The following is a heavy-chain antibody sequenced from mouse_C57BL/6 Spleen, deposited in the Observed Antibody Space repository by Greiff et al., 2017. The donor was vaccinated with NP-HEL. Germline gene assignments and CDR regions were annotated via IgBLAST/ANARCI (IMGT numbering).Heavy chain of an antibody. CDR1: GYTFTNYW. V-gene: IGHV1-63*01. CDR3: ARSYCGSSYVNWYFDV. CDR2: IYPGGGYT. J-gene: IGHJ1*03. Sequence: VKLQQSGAELVRPGTSVKMSCKASGYTFTNYWIGWAKQRPGHGLEWIGDIYPGGGYTNYNEKFKGKATLTADKSSSTAYMQFSSLTSEDSAIYYCARSYCGSSYVNWYFDVWGTGTTVTVSS. D-gene: IGHD1-1*01.